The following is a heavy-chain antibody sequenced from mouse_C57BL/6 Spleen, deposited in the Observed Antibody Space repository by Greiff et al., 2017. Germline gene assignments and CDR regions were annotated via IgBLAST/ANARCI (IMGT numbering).Heavy chain of an antibody. V-gene: IGHV1-61*01. Sequence: QVQLQQPGAELVRPGSSVKLSCKASGYTFTSYWMDWVKQRPGQGLEWIGNIYPSDSKTHYNQKFKGKATFTVDKSSSTAYMQLSSLTSEYSAVYDCARRGPGLRLAYWGQGTLVTVSA. D-gene: IGHD2-4*01. CDR1: GYTFTSYW. CDR2: IYPSDSKT. J-gene: IGHJ3*01. CDR3: ARRGPGLRLAY.